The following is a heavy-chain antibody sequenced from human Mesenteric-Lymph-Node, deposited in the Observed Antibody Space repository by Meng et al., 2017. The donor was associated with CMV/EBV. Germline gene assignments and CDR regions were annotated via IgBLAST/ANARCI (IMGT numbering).Heavy chain of an antibody. CDR2: ISSGSSTI. V-gene: IGHV3-48*04. CDR3: ARDSPSGYSGYGYYYYGMDV. J-gene: IGHJ6*02. D-gene: IGHD5-12*01. CDR1: GFTFSSYS. Sequence: GESLKISCAASGFTFSSYSMNWVRQAPGKGLEWVSYISSGSSTIYYADSVKGRFTISRANAKNSLYLQMNSLRAEDTALYYCARDSPSGYSGYGYYYYGMDVWGQGTTVTVSS.